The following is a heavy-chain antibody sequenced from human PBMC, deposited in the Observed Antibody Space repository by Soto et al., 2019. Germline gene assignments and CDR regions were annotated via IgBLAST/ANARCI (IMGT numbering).Heavy chain of an antibody. Sequence: PSETLSLTCTVSGGSISNYFWSWIRQPAGKGLEWIGRFFTSGGTKYNPSLKSRVTMSVDMSKNQLSPSLVSVTAADTAVYYCARRDSVSSGRGFEYWGQGILVTVSS. V-gene: IGHV4-4*07. CDR2: FFTSGGT. CDR1: GGSISNYF. CDR3: ARRDSVSSGRGFEY. J-gene: IGHJ4*02. D-gene: IGHD6-6*01.